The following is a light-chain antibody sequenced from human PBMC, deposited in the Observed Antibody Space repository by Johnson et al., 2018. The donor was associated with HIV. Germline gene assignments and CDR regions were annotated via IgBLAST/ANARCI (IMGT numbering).Light chain of an antibody. CDR3: GTWDSSWGV. J-gene: IGLJ1*01. CDR1: SSNIGNNY. V-gene: IGLV1-51*02. CDR2: ENN. Sequence: QPVLTQPPSVSAAPGQKVTISCSGSSSNIGNNYVSWYQQLPGTAPKLIIYENNKRPSGIPDRFSGSKSGTSATLGITGLQTGDEADYYCGTWDSSWGVFGTGTKVTVL.